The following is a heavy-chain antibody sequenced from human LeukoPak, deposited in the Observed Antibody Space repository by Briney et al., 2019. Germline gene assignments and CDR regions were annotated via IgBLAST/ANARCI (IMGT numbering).Heavy chain of an antibody. CDR1: GYTFTGYY. V-gene: IGHV1-2*06. CDR2: INPNSGGT. Sequence: ASVKVSCKASGYTFTGYYMHWVRQAPGQGLEWMGRINPNSGGTNYAQKFQGRVTMTRDTSISTAYMELSRLRSDDTAVYYSARDVYSGYDWDFDYWGPGTLVTVSS. D-gene: IGHD5-12*01. CDR3: ARDVYSGYDWDFDY. J-gene: IGHJ4*02.